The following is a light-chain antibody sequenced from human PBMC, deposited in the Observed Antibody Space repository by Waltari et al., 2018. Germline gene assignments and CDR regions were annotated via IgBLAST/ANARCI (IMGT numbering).Light chain of an antibody. CDR1: SSNIEMNY. V-gene: IGLV1-47*02. CDR2: SHN. J-gene: IGLJ1*01. CDR3: AAWDDSLSGLYV. Sequence: QSVLTQPPSASGTPGQRVTIPCSGSSSNIEMNYVYWFQRLPGPAPILLLYSHNRRPSGVPQRVSGSKSGASASLAISGRRSDDEADYYCAAWDDSLSGLYVFGTGTKVTVL.